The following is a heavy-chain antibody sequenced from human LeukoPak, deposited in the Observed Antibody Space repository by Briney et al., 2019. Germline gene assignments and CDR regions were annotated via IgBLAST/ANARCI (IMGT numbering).Heavy chain of an antibody. CDR1: GFSFSYYA. J-gene: IGHJ3*02. V-gene: IGHV3-30*04. CDR2: ISYDGTNK. D-gene: IGHD1-26*01. CDR3: ARGRQNSGSYSDAFDI. Sequence: GGSLRLSCAASGFSFSYYAMHWVRQAPGKGLEWVTFISYDGTNKYADSVKGRFTISRDNSKNTLYLQMNSLRAEDTAVYYCARGRQNSGSYSDAFDIWGQGTMVTVSS.